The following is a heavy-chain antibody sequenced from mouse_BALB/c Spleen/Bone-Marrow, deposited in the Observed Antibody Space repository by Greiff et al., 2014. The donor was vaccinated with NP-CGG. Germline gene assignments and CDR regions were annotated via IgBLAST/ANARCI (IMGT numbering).Heavy chain of an antibody. CDR2: ISYSGST. J-gene: IGHJ4*01. V-gene: IGHV3-8*02. CDR1: GDSITSGY. Sequence: VQLQQSGPSLVKPSQTLSLTCSVTGDSITSGYWNWIRKFPGNKLEHMGYISYSGSTYYNPSLKSRISITRDTSKNQYYLQLNSVTTEDTATYYCARWGGYGNYDAMDYWGQGTSVTVSS. D-gene: IGHD2-10*02. CDR3: ARWGGYGNYDAMDY.